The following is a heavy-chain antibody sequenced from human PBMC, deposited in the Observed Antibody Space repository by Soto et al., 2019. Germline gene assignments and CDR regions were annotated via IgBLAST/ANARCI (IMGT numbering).Heavy chain of an antibody. CDR2: IWYDGSNK. CDR1: GFTFSSYG. D-gene: IGHD2-8*01. Sequence: GGSLRLSCAASGFTFSSYGMHWVRPAPGKGLEWVAVIWYDGSNKYYADSVKGRFTISRDNSKNTLYLQMNSLRAEDTAVYYCASLIGYCTNGVCSTGDYWGQGTLVTVSS. V-gene: IGHV3-33*01. CDR3: ASLIGYCTNGVCSTGDY. J-gene: IGHJ4*02.